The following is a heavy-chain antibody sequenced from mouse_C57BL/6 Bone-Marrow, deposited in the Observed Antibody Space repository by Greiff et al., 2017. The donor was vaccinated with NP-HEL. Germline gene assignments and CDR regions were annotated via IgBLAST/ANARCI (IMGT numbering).Heavy chain of an antibody. CDR1: GYTFTSYW. V-gene: IGHV1-55*01. D-gene: IGHD1-1*01. J-gene: IGHJ3*01. Sequence: QVQLQQPGAELVKPGASVKMSCKASGYTFTSYWITWVKQRPGQGLEWIGDIYPGSGSTNYNEKFKSKATLTVDTSSSTAYMQLSSLTSEDSAVYYCAGDYYGSSYRFAYWGQGTLVTVSA. CDR3: AGDYYGSSYRFAY. CDR2: IYPGSGST.